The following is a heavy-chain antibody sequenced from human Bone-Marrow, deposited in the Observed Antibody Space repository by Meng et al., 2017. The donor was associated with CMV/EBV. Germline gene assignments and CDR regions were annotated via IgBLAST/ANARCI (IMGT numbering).Heavy chain of an antibody. Sequence: GGSLRLSCAASGFTFDDYGMNWVRQVPGKGLEWVSGITWNGDSTYYADSVKGRFTISRDNAKNSLYLQMISLRAEDTALYYCARFSIYCSSMTCPLNFYYYGMDVWGQGTTVTVSS. J-gene: IGHJ6*02. D-gene: IGHD2-2*01. CDR2: ITWNGDST. CDR1: GFTFDDYG. CDR3: ARFSIYCSSMTCPLNFYYYGMDV. V-gene: IGHV3-20*04.